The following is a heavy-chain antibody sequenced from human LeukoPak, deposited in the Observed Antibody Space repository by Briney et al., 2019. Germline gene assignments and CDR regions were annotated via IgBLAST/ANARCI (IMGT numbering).Heavy chain of an antibody. CDR3: ARGRTSNWFDP. Sequence: SETLSLTCAVYGGSFSGYYWSWIRQPPGKGLEWIGEINHSGSTNYNPSLKSRVTTSVDTSKNQLSLELTSVTAADTAVYYCARGRTSNWFDPWAREPWSPSPQ. J-gene: IGHJ5*02. D-gene: IGHD1-14*01. CDR2: INHSGST. V-gene: IGHV4-34*01. CDR1: GGSFSGYY.